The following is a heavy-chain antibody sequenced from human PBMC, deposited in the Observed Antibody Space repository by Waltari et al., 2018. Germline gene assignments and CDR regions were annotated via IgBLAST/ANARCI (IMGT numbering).Heavy chain of an antibody. CDR1: GGSISRYY. CDR3: AREATVVRGYFDL. D-gene: IGHD4-17*01. J-gene: IGHJ2*01. Sequence: QVQLQESGPGLVKPSETLSLTCTVSGGSISRYYWSWIRQPPGKGLEWIGYIYYSGSTNYNPSLKSRVTISVDTSKNQFSLKLSSVTAADTAVYYCAREATVVRGYFDLWGRGTLVTVSS. CDR2: IYYSGST. V-gene: IGHV4-59*01.